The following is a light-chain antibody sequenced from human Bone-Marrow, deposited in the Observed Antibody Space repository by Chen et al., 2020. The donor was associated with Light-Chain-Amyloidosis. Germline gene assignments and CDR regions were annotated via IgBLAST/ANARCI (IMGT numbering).Light chain of an antibody. CDR1: QSGSSN. CDR2: GAS. J-gene: IGKJ1*01. CDR3: QQYNQWPKT. V-gene: IGKV3-15*01. Sequence: EIVMTQSPATLSVSPGERATLSCRASQSGSSNLAWYQQKPGQAPRLLIYGASTRATGIPARFSGSGSGTDFTLTISSIEAEDFAVYSCQQYNQWPKTFGRGTKVEI.